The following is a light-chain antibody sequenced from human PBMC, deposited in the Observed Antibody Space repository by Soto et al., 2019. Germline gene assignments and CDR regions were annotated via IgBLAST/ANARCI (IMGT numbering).Light chain of an antibody. CDR1: SSDVGGYNY. CDR2: EVS. J-gene: IGLJ3*02. V-gene: IGLV2-8*01. Sequence: QSALTQPPSASGSPGQSVTISCTGTSSDVGGYNYVSWYQQQPGKAPKLMIYEVSKRPSGVPDRFSGFKSGNTASLTVSGLQAEDEADYYCSSYAGSNNLVFGGGTKLTVL. CDR3: SSYAGSNNLV.